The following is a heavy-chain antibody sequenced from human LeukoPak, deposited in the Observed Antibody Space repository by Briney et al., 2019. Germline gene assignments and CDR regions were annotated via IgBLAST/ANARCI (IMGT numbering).Heavy chain of an antibody. J-gene: IGHJ4*02. CDR3: AREDGSGSYYKTFDY. CDR2: IIPIFGTA. CDR1: GGTFSSYA. Sequence: SVKVSCKASGGTFSSYAISWVRQAPGQGLEWMGGIIPIFGTANYAQKFQGRVTITADKSTSTAYMELSSLRSEDTAVYYCAREDGSGSYYKTFDYWGQGTLVTVSS. D-gene: IGHD3-10*01. V-gene: IGHV1-69*06.